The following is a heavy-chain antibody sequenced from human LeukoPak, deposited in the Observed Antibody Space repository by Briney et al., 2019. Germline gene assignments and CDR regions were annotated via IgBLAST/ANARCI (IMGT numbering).Heavy chain of an antibody. CDR3: ARDFTPEWFDIH. Sequence: SCKASGYTFAGYYMHWVRQAPGKGLEWVGVISYDGSDEYYTDSVKGRFTISRDNSKNTVYLQMNSLRADDTAVYYCARDFTPEWFDIHWGQGTLVTVS. D-gene: IGHD3-3*01. CDR1: GYTFAGYY. V-gene: IGHV3-30*04. J-gene: IGHJ4*02. CDR2: ISYDGSDE.